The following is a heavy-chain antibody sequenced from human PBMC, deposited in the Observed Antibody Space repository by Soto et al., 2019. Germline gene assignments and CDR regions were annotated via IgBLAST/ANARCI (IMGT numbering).Heavy chain of an antibody. CDR3: ARGRYGDY. Sequence: QVHLVQSGAEVEKPEASVKVSCQASGYAFTTYGITWVRQAPGQGLEWMGWISAHNGNTNYAQKLQGRVTVTRDTSTSTAYMELRSLRSDDTAVYYCARGRYGDYWGQGAVVTVSS. CDR1: GYAFTTYG. D-gene: IGHD1-1*01. J-gene: IGHJ4*02. CDR2: ISAHNGNT. V-gene: IGHV1-18*01.